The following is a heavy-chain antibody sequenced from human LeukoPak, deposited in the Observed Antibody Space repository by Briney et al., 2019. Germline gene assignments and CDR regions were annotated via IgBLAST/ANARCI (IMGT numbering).Heavy chain of an antibody. CDR3: AKDPHPEQQLVHYFDY. J-gene: IGHJ4*02. CDR2: ISGSGGST. V-gene: IGHV3-23*01. D-gene: IGHD6-13*01. Sequence: GGSLRLSCAASGFTFSSYAMSWVRQAPGKGLEWVSAISGSGGSTYYADSVKGRFTISRDNSKNTLYLQMNSLRAEDTAVYYCAKDPHPEQQLVHYFDYWGQGTLVTVSS. CDR1: GFTFSSYA.